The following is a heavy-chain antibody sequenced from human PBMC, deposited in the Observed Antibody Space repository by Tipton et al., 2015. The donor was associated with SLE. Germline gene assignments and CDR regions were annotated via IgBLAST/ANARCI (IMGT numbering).Heavy chain of an antibody. V-gene: IGHV4-34*01. CDR3: ARKDTAMVDY. J-gene: IGHJ4*02. D-gene: IGHD5-18*01. CDR1: GGSISSYY. Sequence: TLSLTCTVSGGSISSYYWSWIRQPPGKGLEWIGEINHSGSTNYNPSFKSRVTISVDTSKNQFSLKLSSVTAADTAVYYCARKDTAMVDYWGQGTLVTVSS. CDR2: INHSGST.